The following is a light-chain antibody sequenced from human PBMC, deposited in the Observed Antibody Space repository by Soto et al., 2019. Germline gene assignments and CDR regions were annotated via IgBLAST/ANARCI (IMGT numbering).Light chain of an antibody. CDR2: DVS. CDR1: SSDVGGYNY. Sequence: QSALTQPRSVSGSPGQSVTISCTGTSSDVGGYNYVSWYQQHPGKAPKLMIYDVSKRPSGVPDRFSGSKSGNTASLTISGLQAEDEADYDGCSYAGSYYVFGTGTKVTVL. J-gene: IGLJ1*01. V-gene: IGLV2-11*01. CDR3: CSYAGSYYV.